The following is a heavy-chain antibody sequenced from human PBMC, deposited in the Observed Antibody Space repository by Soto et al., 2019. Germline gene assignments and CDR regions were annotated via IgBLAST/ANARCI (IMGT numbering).Heavy chain of an antibody. D-gene: IGHD3-22*01. J-gene: IGHJ4*02. CDR2: ISGGGGST. V-gene: IGHV3-23*01. CDR1: GFTFSSYA. Sequence: GGSLRLSCAASGFTFSSYAMSWVRQAPGKGLEWVSAISGGGGSTYYADSVKGRFTISRDNSKNTLYLQMNSLRAEDTAVYYCAKDGLLRRGHFDYWGQGTLVTVSS. CDR3: AKDGLLRRGHFDY.